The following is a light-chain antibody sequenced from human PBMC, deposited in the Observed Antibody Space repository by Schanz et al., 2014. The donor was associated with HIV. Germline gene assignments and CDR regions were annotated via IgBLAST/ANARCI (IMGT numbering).Light chain of an antibody. CDR3: QQYKSDFWT. CDR2: KAS. Sequence: DIQMTQSPSTLSASVGDRVTVTCRASQTINNWLAWYQQKPGKVPKVLIYKASSLASGVPSRFSGSGSGTEFTLTIDSLQPDDFATYYCQQYKSDFWTFGQGTKVEV. V-gene: IGKV1-5*03. CDR1: QTINNW. J-gene: IGKJ1*01.